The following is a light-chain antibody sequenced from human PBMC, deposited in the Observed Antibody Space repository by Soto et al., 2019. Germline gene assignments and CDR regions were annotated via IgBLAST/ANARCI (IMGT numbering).Light chain of an antibody. J-gene: IGLJ1*01. V-gene: IGLV2-8*01. CDR1: SSDVGGYNY. CDR2: EVN. Sequence: QSALTQPPSASGSPGQSVTISCTGTSSDVGGYNYVSWYQHHPGNAPKLMIYEVNKRTSGVPDRFSGSKSGNTASLTVSGLQAEDEADSYCSSYAGSNTPYVFGTGTKV. CDR3: SSYAGSNTPYV.